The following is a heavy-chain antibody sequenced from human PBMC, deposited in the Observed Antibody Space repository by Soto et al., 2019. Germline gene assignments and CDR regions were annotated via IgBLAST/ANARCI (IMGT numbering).Heavy chain of an antibody. J-gene: IGHJ5*01. V-gene: IGHV4-30-2*01. CDR3: ARVDIIRGAPIDS. CDR1: GDSISGSSS. D-gene: IGHD3-10*01. Sequence: QVQLKESASGLVKPSETLSLTCGVSGDSISGSSSWHWIRRPPGEGLEWVGYIYHSGSTHYNPSLGSRITMSVDTSKNMFSRRLTDVTAADSAVYYCARVDIIRGAPIDSWGQGTLVTVS. CDR2: IYHSGST.